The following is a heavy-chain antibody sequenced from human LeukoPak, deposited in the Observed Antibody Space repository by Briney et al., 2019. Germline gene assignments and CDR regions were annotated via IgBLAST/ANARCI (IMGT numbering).Heavy chain of an antibody. Sequence: SXTLSLTCPVSGGSISGDYWSWIRQPAGKGLEWIGRINTSGNSNYNPSLKSRVTMSVDTSKNQFSLKLSSVTAADTAVYYCARGWGYMDVWGKGTTVTVSS. J-gene: IGHJ6*03. V-gene: IGHV4-4*07. CDR1: GGSISGDY. D-gene: IGHD1-26*01. CDR3: ARGWGYMDV. CDR2: INTSGNS.